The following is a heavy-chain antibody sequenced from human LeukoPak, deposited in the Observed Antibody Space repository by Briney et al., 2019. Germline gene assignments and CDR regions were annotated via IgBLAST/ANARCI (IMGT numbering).Heavy chain of an antibody. V-gene: IGHV3-23*01. CDR3: AKWGDYDVLTGYYVSDY. J-gene: IGHJ4*02. D-gene: IGHD3-9*01. CDR2: ITGGGSGI. CDR1: GFTFSNYA. Sequence: GASLRLSCAASGFTFSNYAMSWVRQAPGKGLEWVSAITGGGSGIYYADSMKSRFTISRDNSKNTLYLQINSLRAEDTAIYYCAKWGDYDVLTGYYVSDYWGQGTLVTVSS.